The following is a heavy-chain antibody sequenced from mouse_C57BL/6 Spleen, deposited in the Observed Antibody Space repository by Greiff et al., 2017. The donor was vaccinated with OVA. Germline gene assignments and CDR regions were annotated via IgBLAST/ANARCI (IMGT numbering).Heavy chain of an antibody. CDR1: GYTFTSYW. V-gene: IGHV1-53*01. Sequence: VQLQQPGTELVKPGASVKLSCKASGYTFTSYWMHWVKQRPGQGLEWIGNINPSNGGTNYNEKFKSKATLTVDKSSSTAYMQLSSLTSETSAVYYFARWDYGTSTSVGFDVWGTGTTVTVSS. D-gene: IGHD1-1*01. J-gene: IGHJ1*03. CDR3: ARWDYGTSTSVGFDV. CDR2: INPSNGGT.